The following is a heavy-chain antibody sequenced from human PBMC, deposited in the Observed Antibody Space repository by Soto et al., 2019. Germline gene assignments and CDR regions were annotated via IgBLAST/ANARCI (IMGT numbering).Heavy chain of an antibody. D-gene: IGHD3-22*01. V-gene: IGHV3-23*01. Sequence: EVHLLESGGALVQPGGSLTLSCAASGFSFSDYAMSWVRQAPGKGLEWVSSISRTGDSAYYADSVKGRFAISRDRSKNRWSQQINGISVENTAVYYWEKGPDVSVYSQTGSDPGGQEPL. CDR1: GFSFSDYA. J-gene: IGHJ5*02. CDR3: EKGPDVSVYSQTGSDP. CDR2: ISRTGDSA.